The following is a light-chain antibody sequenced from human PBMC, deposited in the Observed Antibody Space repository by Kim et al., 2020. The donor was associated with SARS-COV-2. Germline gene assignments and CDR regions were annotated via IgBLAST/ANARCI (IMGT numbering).Light chain of an antibody. J-gene: IGKJ1*01. CDR1: QDIRND. V-gene: IGKV1-17*01. CDR3: LQYNTYPVT. CDR2: SAS. Sequence: ASVRDRVTITVRASQDIRNDLGWYQQKPGKAPKRLIYSASSVQSGVPSRFGGNGSGTEFTLTISSLQPEDCATYYCLQYNTYPVTFGQGTKVDIK.